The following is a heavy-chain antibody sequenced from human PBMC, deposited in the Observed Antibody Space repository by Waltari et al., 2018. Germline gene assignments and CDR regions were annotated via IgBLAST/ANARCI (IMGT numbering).Heavy chain of an antibody. Sequence: QLQLQESGPGLVKPSETLSLTCTVSGGSISSSSYYWGWIRQPPGKGLEWIGSIYYSGRTYYNPSLKSRVTISVDTSKNQFSLKLSSVTAADTAVYYCARDLRPTTGIFFDYWGQGTLVTVSS. J-gene: IGHJ4*02. CDR1: GGSISSSSYY. D-gene: IGHD3-10*01. CDR2: IYYSGRT. V-gene: IGHV4-39*07. CDR3: ARDLRPTTGIFFDY.